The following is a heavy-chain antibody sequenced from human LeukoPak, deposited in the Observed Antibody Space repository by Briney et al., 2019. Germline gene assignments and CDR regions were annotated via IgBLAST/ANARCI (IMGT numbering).Heavy chain of an antibody. CDR1: GGSISSYY. J-gene: IGHJ3*02. V-gene: IGHV4-4*07. Sequence: SETLSLTCTVSGGSISSYYLSWIRQPAGKGLEWIGRIYTSGSTNYNPSLKSRVTMSVDTSKNQFSLKLSSVTAGVTAVYYCAREFTIGGSYDDAFDIWGQGTMVTVSS. CDR3: AREFTIGGSYDDAFDI. D-gene: IGHD2-15*01. CDR2: IYTSGST.